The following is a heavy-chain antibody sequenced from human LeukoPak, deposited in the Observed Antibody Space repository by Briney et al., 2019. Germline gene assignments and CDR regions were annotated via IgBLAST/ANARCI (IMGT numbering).Heavy chain of an antibody. CDR2: ISGSGGST. CDR3: AKGGGIHANYDYVWGSSIYYFDY. CDR1: GFTFSSYG. D-gene: IGHD3-16*01. J-gene: IGHJ4*02. V-gene: IGHV3-23*01. Sequence: GGSLRLCCAASGFTFSSYGMTWVRQAPGKGLEWVSAISGSGGSTYYAACVKGRFTISRDNSKNTLYLQMNSLRAEDTAVYYCAKGGGIHANYDYVWGSSIYYFDYWGQGNLVIVSS.